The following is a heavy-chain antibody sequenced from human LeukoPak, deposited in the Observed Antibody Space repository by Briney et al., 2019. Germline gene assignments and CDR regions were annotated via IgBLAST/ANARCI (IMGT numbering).Heavy chain of an antibody. J-gene: IGHJ6*02. Sequence: GASVKVSCKASGYTFTSYDINWVRRATGQGLGWMGWMNPNSGNKGYAQKFQGRVTMTRNTSISTAYMELSSLRSEDTAVYYCARPPNCSSTSCYGYYYGMDVWGQGTTATVSS. D-gene: IGHD2-2*01. V-gene: IGHV1-8*01. CDR1: GYTFTSYD. CDR3: ARPPNCSSTSCYGYYYGMDV. CDR2: MNPNSGNK.